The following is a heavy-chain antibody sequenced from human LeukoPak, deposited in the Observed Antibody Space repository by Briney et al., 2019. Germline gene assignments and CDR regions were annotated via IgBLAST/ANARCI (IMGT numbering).Heavy chain of an antibody. CDR1: GGSISSSSYY. CDR3: ARGDSSSWKFDY. CDR2: IYYSGST. V-gene: IGHV4-39*07. Sequence: SETLSLTCTVSGGSISSSSYYWGWIRQPPGKGLEWIGSIYYSGSTYNNPSLNSRVTISVDTSKNQFSLKLSSVTAADTALYYCARGDSSSWKFDYWGQGTLVTVSS. D-gene: IGHD6-13*01. J-gene: IGHJ4*02.